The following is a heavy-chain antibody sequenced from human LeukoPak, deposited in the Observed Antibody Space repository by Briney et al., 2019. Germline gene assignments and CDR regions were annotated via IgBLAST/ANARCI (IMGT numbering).Heavy chain of an antibody. Sequence: ASVKVSCKASGYTFTSYDINWVRQATGQGLEWMGWMNPNSGNTNYAQKLQGRVTMTADTSTSTAYMELRSLRSDDTAVYYCASGYCSSTSCAAFDYWGQGTLVTVSS. CDR1: GYTFTSYD. D-gene: IGHD2-2*01. J-gene: IGHJ4*02. CDR3: ASGYCSSTSCAAFDY. CDR2: MNPNSGNT. V-gene: IGHV1-8*01.